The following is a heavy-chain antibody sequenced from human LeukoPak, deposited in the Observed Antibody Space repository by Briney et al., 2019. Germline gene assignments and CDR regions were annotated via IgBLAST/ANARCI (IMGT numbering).Heavy chain of an antibody. D-gene: IGHD3-22*01. J-gene: IGHJ3*02. V-gene: IGHV3-23*01. CDR2: ISGSGTST. CDR3: AKAYYYDTDAFDI. CDR1: GFTFSSYW. Sequence: GGSLRLSCAASGFTFSSYWMHWVRQAPGKGLVWVSAISGSGTSTYYADSVKGRFTISRDNSKNTLHLQMNSLRAEDTAVYYCAKAYYYDTDAFDIWGQGTMVTVSS.